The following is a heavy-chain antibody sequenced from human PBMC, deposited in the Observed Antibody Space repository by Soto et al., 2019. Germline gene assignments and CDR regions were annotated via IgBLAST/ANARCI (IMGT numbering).Heavy chain of an antibody. D-gene: IGHD6-13*01. CDR2: ISYDGNNK. J-gene: IGHJ6*02. CDR3: AKDQYSSRWTQINYFYYGMDV. CDR1: GFTLSSYG. V-gene: IGHV3-30*18. Sequence: QVQLVESGGGVVQPGRSLRLSCAASGFTLSSYGMHWVRQAPGKGLEWVAVISYDGNNKYYADSVKGRFTISRDNSKNTLFMQMNSLRAEDTAVYYCAKDQYSSRWTQINYFYYGMDVWGQRTSVTVSS.